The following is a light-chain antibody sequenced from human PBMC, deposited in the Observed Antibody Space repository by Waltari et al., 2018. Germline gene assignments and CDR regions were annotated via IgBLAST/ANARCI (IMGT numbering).Light chain of an antibody. CDR3: QQFGSSIMYT. J-gene: IGKJ2*01. CDR1: QSLTKRY. CDR2: GAS. Sequence: PGESATLSCRASQSLTKRYLAWYQQKPGQAPRLVIYGASSRAAGIPDRFSGSGSGTDFTLTISRLEPEDFAVYYCQQFGSSIMYTFGQGTKLEIK. V-gene: IGKV3-20*01.